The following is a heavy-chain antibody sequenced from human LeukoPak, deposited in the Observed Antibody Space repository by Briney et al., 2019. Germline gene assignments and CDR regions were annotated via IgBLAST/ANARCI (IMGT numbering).Heavy chain of an antibody. V-gene: IGHV3-15*01. Sequence: GGSLRLSCAVSGLTFSNAWMSWVRQVPGKGLEWVGRIKSSSNGETAEYAAPVRDRFTISRDDSKNTLFLHMNGLKTEDTAVYYCTTDPSLGTTVPWTSNYFDCWGQGTLVTVSS. CDR2: IKSSSNGETA. D-gene: IGHD4-17*01. CDR3: TTDPSLGTTVPWTSNYFDC. J-gene: IGHJ4*02. CDR1: GLTFSNAW.